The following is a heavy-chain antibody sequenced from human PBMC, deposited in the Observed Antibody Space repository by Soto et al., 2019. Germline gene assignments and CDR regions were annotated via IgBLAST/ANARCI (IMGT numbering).Heavy chain of an antibody. Sequence: QVQMVQSGAEVKKPGTSVKVSCKASGYAFINYAVTWVRQAPGEGLEWMGWISPSNGNSYSAQKFQDRVTMSTETSSNTAYMELRRLTSDDTAVYYCSREGGNTGTSDYWGQGTLVTVSS. D-gene: IGHD1-7*01. CDR2: ISPSNGNS. CDR3: SREGGNTGTSDY. J-gene: IGHJ4*02. V-gene: IGHV1-18*01. CDR1: GYAFINYA.